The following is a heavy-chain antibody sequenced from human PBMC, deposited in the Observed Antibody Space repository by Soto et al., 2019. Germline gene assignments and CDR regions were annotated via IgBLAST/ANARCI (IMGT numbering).Heavy chain of an antibody. V-gene: IGHV1-8*01. CDR1: GYTFTSYD. CDR2: MNPNSGNT. Sequence: QVHLVQSGAEVRKPGASVKVSCKASGYTFTSYDINWVRQATGQGLEWMGWMNPNSGNTAYAQKFQGRVTMTRNTSISPAPMELSSLRSEDTAVDCSARERPRGFDPWGQGTLVSVSS. J-gene: IGHJ5*02. CDR3: ARERPRGFDP.